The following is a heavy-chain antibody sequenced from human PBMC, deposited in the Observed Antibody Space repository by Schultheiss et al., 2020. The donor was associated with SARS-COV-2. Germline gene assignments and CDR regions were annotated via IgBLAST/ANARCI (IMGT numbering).Heavy chain of an antibody. V-gene: IGHV3-74*01. CDR3: ARDHCSGGSCYSVFPFPVGMDV. J-gene: IGHJ6*02. CDR1: GFTFSSYW. CDR2: INSDGSST. Sequence: GGSLRLSCAAYGFTFSSYWMHWVRQAPGKGLVWVSRINSDGSSTSYADSVKGRFTISRDNAKNTLYLQMNSLRAEDTAVYYCARDHCSGGSCYSVFPFPVGMDVWGQGTTVTVSS. D-gene: IGHD2-15*01.